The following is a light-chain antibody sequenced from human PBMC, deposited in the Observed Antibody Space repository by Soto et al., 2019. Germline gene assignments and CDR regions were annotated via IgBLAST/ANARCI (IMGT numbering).Light chain of an antibody. J-gene: IGKJ1*01. Sequence: DIQMTQSPSSVSASVGDRVTITCRASQGISTWLAWYQQTKGKAPKILLYAASSLQSGVPSRFRGSGSGTHFTLPISRLQPDDFATYYCQQYNSYSWTFGQGTKVDIK. V-gene: IGKV1D-16*01. CDR1: QGISTW. CDR2: AAS. CDR3: QQYNSYSWT.